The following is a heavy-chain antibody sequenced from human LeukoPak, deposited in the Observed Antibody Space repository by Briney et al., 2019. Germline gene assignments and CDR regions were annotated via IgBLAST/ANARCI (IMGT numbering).Heavy chain of an antibody. CDR3: ARVKASSTSWTFDQ. V-gene: IGHV4-4*07. CDR1: GGSTNSYY. Sequence: PSETLSFTCSVSGGSTNSYYWSWIRQSGGKGLEWIGRIYSSGSTVYNPSLNSRLTTSIDTSKNQFSLTLKSVTATDTAVYYCARVKASSTSWTFDQWGQGALVTVSS. CDR2: IYSSGST. J-gene: IGHJ4*02. D-gene: IGHD2-2*01.